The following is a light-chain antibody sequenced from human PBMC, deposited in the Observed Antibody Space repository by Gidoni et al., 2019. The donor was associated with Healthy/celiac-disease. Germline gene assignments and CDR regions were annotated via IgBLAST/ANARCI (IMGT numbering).Light chain of an antibody. CDR1: SSNIGSTY. Sequence: QSVLPQPPSASGTPGQRVTISCSGSSSNIGSTYVYWYQQLPGTAPKLLIYRNNQRPSGVPDRFSGSKSGTSASLAISGLRSEDEADYYCAAWDDSLINVVFGGGTKLTVL. CDR3: AAWDDSLINVV. J-gene: IGLJ2*01. CDR2: RNN. V-gene: IGLV1-47*01.